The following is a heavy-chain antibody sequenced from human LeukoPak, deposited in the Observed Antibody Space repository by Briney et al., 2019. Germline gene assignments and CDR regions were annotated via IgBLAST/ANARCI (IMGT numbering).Heavy chain of an antibody. CDR3: AKVQIGAAAPRPDFDY. J-gene: IGHJ4*02. V-gene: IGHV3-23*01. D-gene: IGHD6-13*01. CDR2: ISGSGDST. Sequence: GGSLRLSCAASGFTFSNRAMSWVRQAPGKGLEWVSGISGSGDSTFYADSVKGRFTISRDNSKNTLNLQMNSLRAEDTGIYYCAKVQIGAAAPRPDFDYWGQGTLVTVSS. CDR1: GFTFSNRA.